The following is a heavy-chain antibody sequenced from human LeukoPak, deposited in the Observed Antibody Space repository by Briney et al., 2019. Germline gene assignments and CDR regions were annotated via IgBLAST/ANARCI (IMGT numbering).Heavy chain of an antibody. CDR1: GYTFTSYA. CDR3: ARDKVDSSGSLDY. D-gene: IGHD6-19*01. CDR2: INAGNGNT. Sequence: ASLKVSCKASGYTFTSYAMHWVRQAPGQRLEWMGWINAGNGNTKYSQKFQGRVTITRDTSASTAYMELSSLRSEDTAVYYCARDKVDSSGSLDYWGQGTLVTVSS. J-gene: IGHJ4*02. V-gene: IGHV1-3*01.